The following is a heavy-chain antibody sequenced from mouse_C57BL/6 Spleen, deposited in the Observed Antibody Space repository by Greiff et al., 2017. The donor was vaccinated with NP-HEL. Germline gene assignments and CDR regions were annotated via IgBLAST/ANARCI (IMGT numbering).Heavy chain of an antibody. D-gene: IGHD1-1*01. Sequence: VQLQQSGAELVKPGASVKLSCTASGFNIKDYYMHWVKQRTEQGLEWIGRIDPEDGETKYAPNFQGKATITADTSSNTAYLQLSSLTSEDTAVYYCATGITTVVVFDYWGQGTTLTVSS. J-gene: IGHJ2*01. CDR3: ATGITTVVVFDY. CDR1: GFNIKDYY. V-gene: IGHV14-2*01. CDR2: IDPEDGET.